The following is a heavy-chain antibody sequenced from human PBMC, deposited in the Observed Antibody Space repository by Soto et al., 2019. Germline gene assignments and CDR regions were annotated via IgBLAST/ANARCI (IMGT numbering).Heavy chain of an antibody. J-gene: IGHJ5*02. Sequence: ASVKVSCKASGYTFTGYYMHWVRQAPGQALEWLGWINPNSGGTNYAQKFQGWVTMTRDTSISTAYMELSRLKSDDTAVYYCARDLRDPTMLRGLWFDPWGQGTLVTVSS. D-gene: IGHD3-10*01. CDR3: ARDLRDPTMLRGLWFDP. CDR1: GYTFTGYY. V-gene: IGHV1-2*04. CDR2: INPNSGGT.